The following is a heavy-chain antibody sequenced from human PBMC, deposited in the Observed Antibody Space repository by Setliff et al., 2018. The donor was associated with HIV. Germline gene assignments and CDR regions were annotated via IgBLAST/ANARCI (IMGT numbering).Heavy chain of an antibody. CDR1: GYTFTGYY. V-gene: IGHV1-2*02. Sequence: ASVKVSCKASGYTFTGYYMHWVRQAPGQGLEWMGWINPNSGGTNYAQKFQGRVTMTRDTSINTAYMEVRDLRSDDTAVYYCAREPDRIVGAAWGQGTLVTVSS. CDR3: AREPDRIVGAA. D-gene: IGHD1-26*01. J-gene: IGHJ5*02. CDR2: INPNSGGT.